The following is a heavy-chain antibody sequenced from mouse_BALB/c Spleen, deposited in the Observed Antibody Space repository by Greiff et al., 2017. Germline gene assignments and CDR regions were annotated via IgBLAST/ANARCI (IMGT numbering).Heavy chain of an antibody. CDR1: GYTFTSYT. CDR3: ARLRSPFAY. V-gene: IGHV1-4*02. CDR2: INPSSGYT. Sequence: QVQLKESAAELARPGASVKMSCKASGYTFTSYTMHWVKQRPGQGLEWIGYINPSSGYTECNQKFKDKTTLTADKSSSTAYMQLSSLTSEDSAVYYCARLRSPFAYWGQGTLVTVSA. J-gene: IGHJ3*01.